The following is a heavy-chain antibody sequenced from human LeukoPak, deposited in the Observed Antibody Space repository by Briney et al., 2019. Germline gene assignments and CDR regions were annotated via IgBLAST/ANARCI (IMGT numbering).Heavy chain of an antibody. J-gene: IGHJ3*02. V-gene: IGHV1-46*01. Sequence: ASVKVSCKASGYTFTSYYMHWVRQAPGQGLEWMGIINPSGGTTIYAQKFQGRVTMTRDTSTSTVYMELSSLRSEDTAAYYCARQRGGQYEDGFDIWGQGTMVTVSS. D-gene: IGHD2-8*01. CDR3: ARQRGGQYEDGFDI. CDR1: GYTFTSYY. CDR2: INPSGGTT.